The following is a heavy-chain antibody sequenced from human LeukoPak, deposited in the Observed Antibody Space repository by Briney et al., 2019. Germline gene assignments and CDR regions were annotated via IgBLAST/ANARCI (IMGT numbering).Heavy chain of an antibody. V-gene: IGHV4-34*01. CDR1: GGSISDFY. CDR3: ARGSPFQE. Sequence: SETLSLTCAVYGGSISDFYYTWIRQPPGKGLEWIGEIDHSGDTNYNPSLKSRAIVSVDTSKSQFSLKLASVTAADAAVYYCARGSPFQEWGQGTLVTVSS. J-gene: IGHJ1*01. CDR2: IDHSGDT.